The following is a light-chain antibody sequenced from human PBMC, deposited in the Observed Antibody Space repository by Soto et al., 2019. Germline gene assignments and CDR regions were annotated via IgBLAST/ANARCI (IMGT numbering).Light chain of an antibody. Sequence: DIQMTQSPSTLSASVGDRVTITCRASQSISGWLAWYQQRPGKAPKVLIYDASKLESGVPSRFSGSGSGTEFTLTISSLQPDDFATYYCQRYDSFSMYTFGQGTKVDIK. CDR1: QSISGW. CDR2: DAS. V-gene: IGKV1-5*01. CDR3: QRYDSFSMYT. J-gene: IGKJ2*01.